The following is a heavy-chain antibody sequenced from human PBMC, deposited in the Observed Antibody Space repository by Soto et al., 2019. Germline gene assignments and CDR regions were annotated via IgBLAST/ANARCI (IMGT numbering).Heavy chain of an antibody. CDR1: GGSISSSSYY. D-gene: IGHD6-19*01. V-gene: IGHV4-39*07. CDR2: IYYSGST. CDR3: ARDSFVGLKAIAVAGFDY. Sequence: SETLSLTCTVSGGSISSSSYYWGWIRQPPGKGLEWIGSIYYSGSTYYNPSLKSRVTISVDTSKNQFSLKLSSVTAADTAVYYCARDSFVGLKAIAVAGFDYWGQGTLVTVSS. J-gene: IGHJ4*02.